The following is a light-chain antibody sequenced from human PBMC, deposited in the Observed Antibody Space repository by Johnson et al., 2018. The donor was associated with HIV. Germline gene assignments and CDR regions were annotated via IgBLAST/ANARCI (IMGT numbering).Light chain of an antibody. J-gene: IGLJ1*01. Sequence: QSVLTQPPSVSAAPGQKVTISCSGSSSNIGSHYVSWYQQVTGTAPRLVIYDTIKRHSGIPDRFSGSKSGTSATLGITGLQTGDEADYYCGTWDFSLSARVFGTGTKVTVL. V-gene: IGLV1-51*01. CDR3: GTWDFSLSARV. CDR1: SSNIGSHY. CDR2: DTI.